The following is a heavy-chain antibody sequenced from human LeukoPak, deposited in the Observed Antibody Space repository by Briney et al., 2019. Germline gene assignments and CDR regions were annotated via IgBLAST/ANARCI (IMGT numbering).Heavy chain of an antibody. CDR3: ARGSGVVTPRGYFDY. V-gene: IGHV4-34*01. CDR1: GGPFSGYY. CDR2: INHSGST. Sequence: SETLSLTCAVYGGPFSGYYWSWIRQPPGKGLEWIGEINHSGSTNYNPSLKSRVTISVDTSKNQFSLKLSSVTAADTAVYYCARGSGVVTPRGYFDYWGQGTLVTVSS. D-gene: IGHD4-23*01. J-gene: IGHJ4*02.